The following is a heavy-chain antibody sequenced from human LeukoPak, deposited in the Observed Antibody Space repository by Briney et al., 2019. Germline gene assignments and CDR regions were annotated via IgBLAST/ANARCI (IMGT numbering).Heavy chain of an antibody. CDR2: ISNDGSDK. V-gene: IGHV3-30*04. D-gene: IGHD5-12*01. J-gene: IGHJ6*03. Sequence: GGSLRLSCAASGFTFSIYAMHWVRQAPGKGLEWVAVISNDGSDKYYADSVKGRFTISRDNSKSTLYLQMNSLRTEDTAVYYCAKGGGYEAQYYYYYLDVWGKGTTVTISS. CDR3: AKGGGYEAQYYYYYLDV. CDR1: GFTFSIYA.